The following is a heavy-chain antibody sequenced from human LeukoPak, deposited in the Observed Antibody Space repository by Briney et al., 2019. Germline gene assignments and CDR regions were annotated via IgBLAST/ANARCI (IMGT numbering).Heavy chain of an antibody. CDR1: GFTFSTYA. D-gene: IGHD6-19*01. CDR2: ISGSGGST. Sequence: PGGSLRLSCAASGFTFSTYAMSWVRQAPGKGLEWVSAISGSGGSTYYADSVKGRFTVSRDNSKNTLYLRMNSLRAEDTAVYYCAKRHGYSSGWFYFDCWGQGTLVTVSS. J-gene: IGHJ4*02. V-gene: IGHV3-23*01. CDR3: AKRHGYSSGWFYFDC.